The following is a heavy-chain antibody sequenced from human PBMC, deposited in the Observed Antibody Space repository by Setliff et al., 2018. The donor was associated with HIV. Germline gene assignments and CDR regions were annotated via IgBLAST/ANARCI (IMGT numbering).Heavy chain of an antibody. V-gene: IGHV4-31*03. CDR2: IYYSGST. Sequence: SETLSLTCTVSGGSISSGNYYWSWIRQHPGKGLEWIGYIYYSGSTNYNPSLKSRVTISVDTSKNQFSLKLSSVTAADTAVYYCARGSSYYYDSSGYLKQYWYFDIWGRGTLVTVSS. J-gene: IGHJ2*01. CDR1: GGSISSGNYY. D-gene: IGHD3-22*01. CDR3: ARGSSYYYDSSGYLKQYWYFDI.